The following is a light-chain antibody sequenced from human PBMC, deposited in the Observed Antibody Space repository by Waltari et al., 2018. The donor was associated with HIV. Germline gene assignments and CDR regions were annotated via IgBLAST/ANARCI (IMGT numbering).Light chain of an antibody. CDR3: HHCNNLRGT. J-gene: IGKJ1*01. CDR2: GTS. CDR1: QSVNSN. Sequence: EIPMTQSPATLFVSPGERATLTCRASQSVNSNLAWYQQKPGQTLRLLIYGTSTRATDIPAGFSGSVSGTEFTRSISGLQSEDFAVYCWHHCNNLRGTFGQGTKVEIK. V-gene: IGKV3-15*01.